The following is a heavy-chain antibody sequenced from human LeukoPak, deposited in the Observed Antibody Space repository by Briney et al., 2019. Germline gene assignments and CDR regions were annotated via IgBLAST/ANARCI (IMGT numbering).Heavy chain of an antibody. Sequence: PGGSLRLSCAASGFTFSSYAMSWVRQAPGKGLEWVSAISGSGGSTYYADSVKGRFTISRDNSKNTLYPQMNSLRAEDTTVYYCAKELPGYFDWLYPFDYWGQGTLVTVSS. J-gene: IGHJ4*02. V-gene: IGHV3-23*01. CDR1: GFTFSSYA. D-gene: IGHD3-9*01. CDR2: ISGSGGST. CDR3: AKELPGYFDWLYPFDY.